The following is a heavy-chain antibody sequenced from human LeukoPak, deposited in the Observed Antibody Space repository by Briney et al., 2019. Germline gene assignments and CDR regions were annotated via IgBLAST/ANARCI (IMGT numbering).Heavy chain of an antibody. D-gene: IGHD2-2*01. V-gene: IGHV4-61*08. CDR3: ARGGGRYCSSTSCYSFPVDY. Sequence: SETLSLTCTVSGGSISSGDYYWSWIRQPPGKGLEWIGYIYYSGSTNYNPSLKSRVTISVDTSKNQFSLKLSSVTAADTAVYYCARGGGRYCSSTSCYSFPVDYWGQGTLVTVSS. CDR1: GGSISSGDYY. J-gene: IGHJ4*02. CDR2: IYYSGST.